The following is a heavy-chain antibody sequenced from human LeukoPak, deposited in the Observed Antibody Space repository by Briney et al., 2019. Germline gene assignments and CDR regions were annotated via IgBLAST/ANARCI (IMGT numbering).Heavy chain of an antibody. V-gene: IGHV1-69*05. Sequence: GASVKVSCKASEGTFSSYAISWVRQAPGQGLEWMGGIIPIFGTANYAQKFQGRVTITTDESTSTAYMELSSLRSEDTAVYYCARGLAYCGRDCYSNYYYMGGWGKGTTVTVSS. D-gene: IGHD2-21*02. J-gene: IGHJ6*03. CDR2: IIPIFGTA. CDR1: EGTFSSYA. CDR3: ARGLAYCGRDCYSNYYYMGG.